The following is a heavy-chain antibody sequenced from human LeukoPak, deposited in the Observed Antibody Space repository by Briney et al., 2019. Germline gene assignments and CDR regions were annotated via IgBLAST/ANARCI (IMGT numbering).Heavy chain of an antibody. D-gene: IGHD6-6*01. CDR2: ISSSSSTI. CDR3: ARAPAARLNRARGSGWSNNWFDP. V-gene: IGHV3-48*01. CDR1: GFTFSSYS. J-gene: IGHJ5*02. Sequence: GGSLRLSCAASGFTFSSYSMNWVRQAPGKGLEWVSYISSSSSTIYYADSVKGRFTISRDNAKNSLYLQMNSLRAEDTAVYYCARAPAARLNRARGSGWSNNWFDPWGQGTLVTVSS.